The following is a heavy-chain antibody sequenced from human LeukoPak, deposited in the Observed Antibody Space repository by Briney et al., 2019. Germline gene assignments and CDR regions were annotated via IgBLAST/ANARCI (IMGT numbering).Heavy chain of an antibody. CDR2: IYHSGST. V-gene: IGHV4-30-2*01. CDR1: GGSISSGGYS. CDR3: ARQRRSIAAAGPFDY. D-gene: IGHD6-13*01. Sequence: PSETLSLTCAVSGGSISSGGYSWSWIRQPPGKGLEWIGYIYHSGSTYYNPSLKSRVTISVDRSKNQFSLKLSSVTAADTAVYYCARQRRSIAAAGPFDYWGQGTLVTVPS. J-gene: IGHJ4*02.